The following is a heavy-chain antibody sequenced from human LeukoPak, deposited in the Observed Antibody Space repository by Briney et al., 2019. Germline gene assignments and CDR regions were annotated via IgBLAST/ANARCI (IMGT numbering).Heavy chain of an antibody. CDR1: GGIFSNYA. D-gene: IGHD6-13*01. CDR3: ARVGAHSGSWAY. J-gene: IGHJ4*02. Sequence: SVKVSCKASGGIFSNYAISWVRQAPGQGLEWMERIIPMLDIANYAQKFQGRVTITADKSTSAAYMELSSLRSEDTAVYYCARVGAHSGSWAYWGQGTLVTVSS. CDR2: IIPMLDIA. V-gene: IGHV1-69*04.